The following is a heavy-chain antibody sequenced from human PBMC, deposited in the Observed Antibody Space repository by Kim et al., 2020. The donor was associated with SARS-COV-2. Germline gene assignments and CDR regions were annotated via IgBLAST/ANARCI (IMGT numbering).Heavy chain of an antibody. CDR1: GYNFPSYW. V-gene: IGHV5-51*01. Sequence: GESLKISCKGPGYNFPSYWIGWVRQMPGKGLEWMGIIYPGDSDTRYSPSFQGQVTISADKSTTTAYLQWSSLKASDTAMYYCARSAAPYDYYFDYWGQGTLVTVSS. CDR2: IYPGDSDT. CDR3: ARSAAPYDYYFDY. J-gene: IGHJ4*02. D-gene: IGHD3-16*01.